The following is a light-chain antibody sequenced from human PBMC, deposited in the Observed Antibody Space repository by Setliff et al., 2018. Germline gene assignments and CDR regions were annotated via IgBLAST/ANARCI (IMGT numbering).Light chain of an antibody. J-gene: IGLJ1*01. CDR2: DVT. CDR3: SIHRSRGYV. CDR1: SGDVGGYKY. Sequence: QSALAQPASVSGSPGQAITISCSGTSGDVGGYKYVSWYQQHADKAPKLIIYDVTNRPSGVSNRFSGSKSGNTASLTISGLQAEDEADYYCSIHRSRGYVFGTGTKGTVL. V-gene: IGLV2-14*03.